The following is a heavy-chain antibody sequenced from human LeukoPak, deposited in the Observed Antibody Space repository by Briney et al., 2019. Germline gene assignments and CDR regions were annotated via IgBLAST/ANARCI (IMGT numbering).Heavy chain of an antibody. CDR2: INSDGSST. CDR1: GFTFSSYW. V-gene: IGHV3-74*01. CDR3: ARVPGSGSYYNS. Sequence: GGSLRLSCAASGFTFSSYWMHWVRQAPGKGLVWVSRINSDGSSTSYADSVKGRFTISRDNAKNTLYLQMNSLRAEGTAVYYCARVPGSGSYYNSWGQGTLVTVSS. J-gene: IGHJ5*02. D-gene: IGHD3-10*01.